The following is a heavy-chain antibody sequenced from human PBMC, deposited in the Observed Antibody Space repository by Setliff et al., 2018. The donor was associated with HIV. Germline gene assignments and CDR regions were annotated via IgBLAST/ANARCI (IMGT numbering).Heavy chain of an antibody. V-gene: IGHV4-38-2*02. CDR2: IYNRGST. CDR3: ARELLRSWDGSENSYKPYYFDY. Sequence: SETLSLTCAVPGYAISSGYYWGWIRRRPGKGLEWIGSIYNRGSTYYNPSLKSRVTISVDTSKSQFSLKLSSVTAADTAVYYCARELLRSWDGSENSYKPYYFDYWGQGTLVTVSS. CDR1: GYAISSGYY. J-gene: IGHJ4*02. D-gene: IGHD3-10*01.